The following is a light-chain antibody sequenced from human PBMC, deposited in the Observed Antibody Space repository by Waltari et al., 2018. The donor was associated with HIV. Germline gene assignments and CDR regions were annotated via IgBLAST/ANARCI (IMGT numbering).Light chain of an antibody. CDR3: QQYYSNPPA. CDR2: WAS. V-gene: IGKV4-1*01. J-gene: IGKJ1*01. Sequence: DIVMTQSPDSLALSLGEGATINCKSSQTIFYSSKNKNYLAWYQQRPGQTPKLLIYWASTRDSGVPDRFSCSGSGTDFTLTISNLQSEDVASYFCQQYYSNPPAFGQWTKVEVK. CDR1: QTIFYSSKNKNY.